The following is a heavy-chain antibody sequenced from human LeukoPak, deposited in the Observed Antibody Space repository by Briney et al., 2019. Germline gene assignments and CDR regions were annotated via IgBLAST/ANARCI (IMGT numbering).Heavy chain of an antibody. CDR1: GFTFSSYW. D-gene: IGHD6-19*01. Sequence: GGSLRLSCAASGFTFSSYWMSWVRQAPGKGLEWVANIKQDGSEKYYVDSVKGRFTISRDNSKNTLYLQMNSLRAEDTAVYYCARHPLSSGWYYFDYWGQGTLVTVSS. J-gene: IGHJ4*02. V-gene: IGHV3-7*03. CDR3: ARHPLSSGWYYFDY. CDR2: IKQDGSEK.